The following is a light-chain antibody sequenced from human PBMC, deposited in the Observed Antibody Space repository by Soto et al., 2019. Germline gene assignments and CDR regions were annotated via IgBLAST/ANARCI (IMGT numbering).Light chain of an antibody. CDR1: QSISNY. Sequence: DIQMTQSPSSLSASIADRVTITCRASQSISNYLNWYQQKPGEAPKLLIYAASSLQSGVPSRFSVSGSGTDFTLTISSLQPEDFATYYCQQSYTTPYTFGQGTKLEIK. J-gene: IGKJ2*01. CDR3: QQSYTTPYT. CDR2: AAS. V-gene: IGKV1-39*01.